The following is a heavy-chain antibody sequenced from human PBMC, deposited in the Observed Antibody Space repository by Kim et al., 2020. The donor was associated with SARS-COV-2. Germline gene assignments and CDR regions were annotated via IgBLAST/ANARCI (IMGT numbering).Heavy chain of an antibody. CDR1: GGSISSSCYY. V-gene: IGHV4-39*01. CDR2: IFYSGST. J-gene: IGHJ4*02. Sequence: SETLSLTCTVSGGSISSSCYYWGWIRQPPGKGLEWIGSIFYSGSTYYNPSLKSRVTISVDTSKNQFSLKLSSVTAADTAVYYCARHSIVGAAIDYWGQGTPVTVSS. CDR3: ARHSIVGAAIDY. D-gene: IGHD1-26*01.